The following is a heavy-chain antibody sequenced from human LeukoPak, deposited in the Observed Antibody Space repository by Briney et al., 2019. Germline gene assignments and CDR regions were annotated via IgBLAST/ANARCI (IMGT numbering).Heavy chain of an antibody. Sequence: PGGSLRLSCAASGFTFSSYGMHWVRQAPGKGLEWVAVISYDGSNKYYADSVKGRFTISRDNSKNTLYLQMNSLRAEDTAVYYCAKGRYYDILTGPVRNWGQGTLVTVSS. J-gene: IGHJ4*02. CDR2: ISYDGSNK. CDR1: GFTFSSYG. V-gene: IGHV3-30*18. CDR3: AKGRYYDILTGPVRN. D-gene: IGHD3-9*01.